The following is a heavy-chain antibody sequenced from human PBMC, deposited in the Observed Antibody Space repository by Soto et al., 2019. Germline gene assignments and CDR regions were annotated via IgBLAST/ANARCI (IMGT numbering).Heavy chain of an antibody. CDR1: GFTVSSNY. J-gene: IGHJ6*02. V-gene: IGHV3-53*01. CDR3: ARTATELGMSYYYYGMDV. D-gene: IGHD7-27*01. Sequence: GGSLRLSCAASGFTVSSNYMSWVRQAPGKGLEWVSVIYSGGSTYYADSVKGRFTISRDNSKNTLYLQMNSLRAEDTAVYYRARTATELGMSYYYYGMDVWGQGTTVTVSS. CDR2: IYSGGST.